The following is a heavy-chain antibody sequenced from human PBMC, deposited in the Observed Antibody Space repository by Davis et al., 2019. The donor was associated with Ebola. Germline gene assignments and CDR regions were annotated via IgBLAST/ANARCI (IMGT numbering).Heavy chain of an antibody. V-gene: IGHV4-39*01. J-gene: IGHJ6*02. CDR1: GGSISSSNYY. Sequence: MPSETLSLTCTVSGGSISSSNYYWGWIRQPPGKGLEWIGSIYYSGTTYYNPSLKSRVTISVDTSKNQFSLKLSSVTAADTAVYYCARRAPMDVWGQGTTVTVSS. CDR2: IYYSGTT. CDR3: ARRAPMDV.